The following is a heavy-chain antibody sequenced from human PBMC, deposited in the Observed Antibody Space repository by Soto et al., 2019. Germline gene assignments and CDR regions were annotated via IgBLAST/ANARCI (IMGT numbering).Heavy chain of an antibody. V-gene: IGHV4-4*02. D-gene: IGHD6-19*01. CDR3: GMSRGWYAIAS. J-gene: IGHJ4*02. CDR1: GGSVTTNYW. Sequence: QLQESGPGLVKPSGTLSLTCAVSGGSVTTNYWWGWVRPSPVTGLEWIGDMSHSRTTNDSPSLQRRATLPIDTPNNQFSLELTSVTAADTAVYLCGMSRGWYAIASWGPGTLVTVSS. CDR2: MSHSRTT.